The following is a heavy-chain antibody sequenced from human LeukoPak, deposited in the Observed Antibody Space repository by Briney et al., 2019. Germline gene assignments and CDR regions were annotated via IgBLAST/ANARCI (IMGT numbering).Heavy chain of an antibody. CDR3: GRRRHTRYSYGYSFDY. V-gene: IGHV3-21*01. CDR1: VFTFSSYS. J-gene: IGHJ4*02. D-gene: IGHD5-18*01. CDR2: ISSSSSSYI. Sequence: GWSLRLSCAATVFTFSSYSMNLVRHAPGKRLEWVSSISSSSSSYIYYADSVKGRFTISRDNAKNSLYLQMNSLRAEDTAVFFSGRRRHTRYSYGYSFDYWGQGTLVTVSS.